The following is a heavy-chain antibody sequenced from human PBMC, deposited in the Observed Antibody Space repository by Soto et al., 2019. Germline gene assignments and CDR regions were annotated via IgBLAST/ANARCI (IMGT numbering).Heavy chain of an antibody. Sequence: GGSLRLSCAASGFTFSNAWMSWVRQAPGKGLEWVGRIKSKTDGGTTDYAAPVKGRFTISRDDSKNTLYLQMNSLKTEDTAVYYCNTKSNYYYYGMDVWGQATTLTVSS. D-gene: IGHD6-6*01. J-gene: IGHJ6*02. CDR2: IKSKTDGGTT. CDR1: GFTFSNAW. V-gene: IGHV3-15*01. CDR3: NTKSNYYYYGMDV.